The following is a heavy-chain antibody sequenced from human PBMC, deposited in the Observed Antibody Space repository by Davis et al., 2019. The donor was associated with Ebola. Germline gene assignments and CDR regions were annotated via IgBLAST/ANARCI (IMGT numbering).Heavy chain of an antibody. CDR2: ISAYNGNT. D-gene: IGHD5-24*01. Sequence: ASVKVSCKASGYTFTSYGISWVRQAPGQGLEWMGWISAYNGNTNYAQKLQGRVTMTTDTSTSTAYMELRSLRSDDTAVYYCARDFWGDGYNFSEVDAFDIWGQGTMVTVSS. V-gene: IGHV1-18*04. J-gene: IGHJ3*02. CDR1: GYTFTSYG. CDR3: ARDFWGDGYNFSEVDAFDI.